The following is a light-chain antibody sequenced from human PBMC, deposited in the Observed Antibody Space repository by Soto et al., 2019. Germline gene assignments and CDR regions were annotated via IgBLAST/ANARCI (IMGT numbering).Light chain of an antibody. CDR2: GTS. J-gene: IGKJ1*01. CDR3: QQYGSSRWT. V-gene: IGKV3-20*01. Sequence: EIVLTQSPGTLSLSPGERATLSCRASQSVSNNYLAWYQQKPGQAPRPLIYGTSNRATGIPDRFSGSGSGTDFTLTISRLEPEDFAVYYCQQYGSSRWTFGQGTKVDIK. CDR1: QSVSNNY.